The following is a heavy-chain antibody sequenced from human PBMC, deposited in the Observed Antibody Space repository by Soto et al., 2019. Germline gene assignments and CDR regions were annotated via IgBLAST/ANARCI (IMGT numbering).Heavy chain of an antibody. V-gene: IGHV1-3*01. CDR3: ASFGSTTYFDY. CDR2: INAGNGNT. Sequence: FASCSRCSVRQAPRQRLEWMGWINAGNGNTKYSQKFQGRVTITRDTSASTAYMELSSLRSEDTAVYYCASFGSTTYFDYWGQGTLVTVSS. J-gene: IGHJ4*02. D-gene: IGHD1-26*01. CDR1: FASCS.